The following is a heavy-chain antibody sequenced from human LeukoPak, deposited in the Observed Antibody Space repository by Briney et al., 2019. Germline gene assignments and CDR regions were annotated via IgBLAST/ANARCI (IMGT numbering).Heavy chain of an antibody. CDR3: ARAQTDILTGYYYAFDI. CDR1: GFSFTNCW. J-gene: IGHJ3*02. V-gene: IGHV3-21*01. CDR2: ISSSSSYI. Sequence: PGESLKISCKGSGFSFTNCWIAWVRQAPGKGLEWVSSISSSSSYIYYADSMKGRFTISRDNAKNSLYLQMNSLRAEDTAVYYCARAQTDILTGYYYAFDIWGQGTMVTVSS. D-gene: IGHD3-9*01.